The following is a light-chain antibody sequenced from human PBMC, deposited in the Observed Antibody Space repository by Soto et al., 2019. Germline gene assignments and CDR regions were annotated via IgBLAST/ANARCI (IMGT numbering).Light chain of an antibody. CDR3: QQYHNWPPQYT. CDR1: QSVASN. J-gene: IGKJ2*01. CDR2: GAS. Sequence: EIVMTQSPASLSVSPGDGATLSCRASQSVASNVAWYQQKPGKGPRLLIHGASTRAVGVPARFSGSGSGTDFTLTTSSLQYEDFAVYYFQQYHNWPPQYTFGQGTKLQIK. V-gene: IGKV3-15*01.